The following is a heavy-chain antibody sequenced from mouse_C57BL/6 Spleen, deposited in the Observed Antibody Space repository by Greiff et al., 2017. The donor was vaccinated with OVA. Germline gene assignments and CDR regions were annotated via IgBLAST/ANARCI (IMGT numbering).Heavy chain of an antibody. CDR1: GYTFTSYW. D-gene: IGHD1-1*01. CDR2: IDPSDSYT. Sequence: VQLQQPGAELVKPGASVKLSCKASGYTFTSYWMQWVKQRPGQGLEWIGEIDPSDSYTNYNQKFKGKATLTVDTSSSTAYMQLSSLTSEDSAVYYCARRYYGSSYYFDDWGQGTTLTVSS. CDR3: ARRYYGSSYYFDD. V-gene: IGHV1-50*01. J-gene: IGHJ2*01.